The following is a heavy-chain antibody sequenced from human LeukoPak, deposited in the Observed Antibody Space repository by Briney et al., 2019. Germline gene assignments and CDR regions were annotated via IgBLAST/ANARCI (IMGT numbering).Heavy chain of an antibody. D-gene: IGHD3-9*01. CDR1: GFTFSDYF. J-gene: IGHJ6*02. CDR3: AKASSRAYDIILGAYGMYV. Sequence: GGSLRLSCAASGFTFSDYFMSWIRQAPGKGLEWISYIGSSGSDIYYADSIKGRFTVSRDNAKNSLYLQMNSLRAEDTAVYYCAKASSRAYDIILGAYGMYVWGQGTTVTVSS. V-gene: IGHV3-11*04. CDR2: IGSSGSDI.